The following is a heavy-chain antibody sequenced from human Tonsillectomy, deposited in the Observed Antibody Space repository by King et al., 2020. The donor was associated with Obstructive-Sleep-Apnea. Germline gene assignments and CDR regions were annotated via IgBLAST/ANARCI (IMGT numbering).Heavy chain of an antibody. D-gene: IGHD3-10*01. V-gene: IGHV3-23*04. Sequence: VQLVESGGGLVQPGGSLRLSCAASGFTFTTYAISWVRQAPGKGLEWVSAINRRGTTFYAGSVRGRFTISRDNSKYTVDLQGNSLRAEETAIYYCAKEGGGSGVYWVDSWGQGTLVTVSS. J-gene: IGHJ4*02. CDR1: GFTFTTYA. CDR3: AKEGGGSGVYWVDS. CDR2: INRRGTT.